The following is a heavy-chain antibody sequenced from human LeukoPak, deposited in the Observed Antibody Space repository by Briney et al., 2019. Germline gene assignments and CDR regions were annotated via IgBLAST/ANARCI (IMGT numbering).Heavy chain of an antibody. CDR2: MSPNSANT. D-gene: IGHD1-26*01. J-gene: IGHJ2*01. V-gene: IGHV1-8*03. Sequence: ASVKVSCKASGGTFSSYAISWVRQATGQGLEWMGWMSPNSANTGYAQKFQGRVTITRNTSISTAYMELSSLRSEDTAVYYCARSRTGGYLTNFDLWGRGTLVTVSS. CDR1: GGTFSSYA. CDR3: ARSRTGGYLTNFDL.